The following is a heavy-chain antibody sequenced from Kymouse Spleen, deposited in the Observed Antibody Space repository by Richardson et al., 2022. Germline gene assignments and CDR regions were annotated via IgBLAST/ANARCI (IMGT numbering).Heavy chain of an antibody. D-gene: IGHD6-19*01. CDR1: GYTFTGYY. CDR3: ARGYSSGWPYYYYYGMDV. Sequence: QVQLVQSGAEVKKPGASVKVSCKASGYTFTGYYMHWVRQAPGQGLEWMGWINPNSGGTNYAQKFQGWVTMTRDTSISTAYMELSRLRSDDTAVYYCARGYSSGWPYYYYYGMDVWGQGTTVTVSS. CDR2: INPNSGGT. J-gene: IGHJ6*02. V-gene: IGHV1-2*04.